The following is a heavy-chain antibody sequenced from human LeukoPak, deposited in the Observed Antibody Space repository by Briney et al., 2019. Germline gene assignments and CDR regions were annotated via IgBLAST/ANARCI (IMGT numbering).Heavy chain of an antibody. CDR3: ARASYCSDGSCYSDY. Sequence: ASVKVSCKASGYTFSSYSISWVRQAPGQGLEWMGWISAYNGNTIYAQKVKGSVTMTTDTSTSTAYMELRSLKSDDTAVYYCARASYCSDGSCYSDYWGQGTLVTVSS. CDR1: GYTFSSYS. V-gene: IGHV1-18*01. CDR2: ISAYNGNT. J-gene: IGHJ4*02. D-gene: IGHD2-15*01.